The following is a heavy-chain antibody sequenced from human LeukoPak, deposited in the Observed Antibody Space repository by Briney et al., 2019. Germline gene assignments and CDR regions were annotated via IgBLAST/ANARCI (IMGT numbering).Heavy chain of an antibody. V-gene: IGHV3-43D*04. J-gene: IGHJ6*04. D-gene: IGHD6-19*01. Sequence: GGSLRLSCAASGFTFDDYAMHWVRQAPGKGLEWVSLISWDGGSTYYADSVKGRFTISRDNSKNSLYLQMNSLRAEDTALYYCAKDMTRPHFRDDCYSSGVPYGMDVWGKGTTVTVSS. CDR1: GFTFDDYA. CDR3: AKDMTRPHFRDDCYSSGVPYGMDV. CDR2: ISWDGGST.